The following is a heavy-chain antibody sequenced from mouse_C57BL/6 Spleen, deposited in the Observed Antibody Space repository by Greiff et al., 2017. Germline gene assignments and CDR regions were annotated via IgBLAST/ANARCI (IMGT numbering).Heavy chain of an antibody. J-gene: IGHJ2*01. CDR1: GFNIKDDY. CDR3: TTGDGYSYCDY. D-gene: IGHD2-3*01. Sequence: VQLKESGAELVRPGASVKLSCTASGFNIKDDYMHWVKQRPEQGLEWIGWIDPENGDTEYASKFQGKATITADTSSNTAYLQLSSLTSEDTAVYYCTTGDGYSYCDYWGQGTTLTVSS. V-gene: IGHV14-4*01. CDR2: IDPENGDT.